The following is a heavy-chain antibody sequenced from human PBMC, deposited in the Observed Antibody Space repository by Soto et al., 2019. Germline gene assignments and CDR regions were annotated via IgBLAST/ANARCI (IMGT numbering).Heavy chain of an antibody. CDR2: ISSSSSYI. J-gene: IGHJ6*02. CDR3: ARVGNYDFWSDYSYGVDV. CDR1: AFTFSTCS. D-gene: IGHD3-3*01. V-gene: IGHV3-21*01. Sequence: PGQSLRLSCAASAFTFSTCSMNWVRQAPGKGLEWVSSISSSSSYIYYADSVKGRFTISRHNAKNSLYLQMNSLRAEDTAVYYCARVGNYDFWSDYSYGVDVWGQGTTVTV.